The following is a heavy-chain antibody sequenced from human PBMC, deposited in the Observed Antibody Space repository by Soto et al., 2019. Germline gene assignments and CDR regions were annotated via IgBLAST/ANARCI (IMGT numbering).Heavy chain of an antibody. D-gene: IGHD2-15*01. CDR3: ARVGKPIVIGNYFDY. Sequence: EVQLVESGGGLIQPGGSLTLSCVASGFSVSNSYMSWVRQAPGKGLEWVSVIYSGGSTYYADSVKGRFTISRDNSKNTVYLQVNSLRGEDTAVYYCARVGKPIVIGNYFDYWGQGTLVTVSS. V-gene: IGHV3-53*01. CDR2: IYSGGST. CDR1: GFSVSNSY. J-gene: IGHJ4*02.